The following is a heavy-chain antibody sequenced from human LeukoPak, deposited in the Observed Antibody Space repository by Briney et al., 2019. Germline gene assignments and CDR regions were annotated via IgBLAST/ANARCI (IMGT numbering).Heavy chain of an antibody. CDR1: GFTFSNYA. J-gene: IGHJ3*02. Sequence: AGGSLGLSCAASGFTFSNYAMSWVRQAPGKGLEWVSSIGGSGGNTYYADSVKGRFTISRDNSKNTLYLQMNSLRGEDTAVYYCAKLFDGPKSEGKVMWGQRPMVTVSS. D-gene: IGHD3-3*01. V-gene: IGHV3-23*01. CDR3: AKLFDGPKSEGKVM. CDR2: IGGSGGNT.